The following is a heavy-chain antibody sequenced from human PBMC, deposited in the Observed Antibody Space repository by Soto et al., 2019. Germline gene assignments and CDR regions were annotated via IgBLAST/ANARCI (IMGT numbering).Heavy chain of an antibody. CDR3: ARGYGRNSQIDY. CDR2: IYYSGRS. J-gene: IGHJ4*02. CDR1: GGSISCGDYY. V-gene: IGHV4-30-4*01. Sequence: VQLQESGPGLVKPSQTLSLTCSVSGGSISCGDYYWSWIRQPPGKGLEWIRYIYYSGRSYYNPSLKSGVTLQVDTSKNTFPGQRSPVPGEHTAVYYCARGYGRNSQIDYWGQGTLVTVSS. D-gene: IGHD4-17*01.